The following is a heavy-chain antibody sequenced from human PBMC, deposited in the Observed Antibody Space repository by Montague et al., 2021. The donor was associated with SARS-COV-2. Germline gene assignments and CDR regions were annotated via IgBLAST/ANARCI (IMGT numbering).Heavy chain of an antibody. D-gene: IGHD5-12*01. Sequence: SETLSLTCTVSGDSISTSQYYWGWIRQPPGKGLEWIGTIYYSGSTYYNPSLKSRVTISEDTSKNRFSLRLSSVTAADTAVYYCASLNIVARTDYYYGTDVWGRGTTVTVSS. CDR2: IYYSGST. J-gene: IGHJ6*02. V-gene: IGHV4-39*01. CDR3: ASLNIVARTDYYYGTDV. CDR1: GDSISTSQYY.